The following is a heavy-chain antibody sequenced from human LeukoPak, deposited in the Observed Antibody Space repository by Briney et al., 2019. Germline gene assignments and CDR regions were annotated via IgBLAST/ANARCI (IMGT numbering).Heavy chain of an antibody. CDR3: ARDGGLRGYSYGPVLS. D-gene: IGHD5-18*01. CDR2: ISYDGSNK. CDR1: GFTFSSYA. J-gene: IGHJ5*02. Sequence: GGSLRLSCAASGFTFSSYAMHWVRQAPGKGLEWVAVISYDGSNKYYADSVKGRFTISRDNSKNTLYLQMNSLRAEDTAVYYCARDGGLRGYSYGPVLSWGQGTLVTVSS. V-gene: IGHV3-30*04.